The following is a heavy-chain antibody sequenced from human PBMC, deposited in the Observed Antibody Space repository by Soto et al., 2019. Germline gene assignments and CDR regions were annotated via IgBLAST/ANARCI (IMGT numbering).Heavy chain of an antibody. J-gene: IGHJ4*02. V-gene: IGHV1-69*13. CDR2: IIPIFGTA. Sequence: SVKVSCKASGGTFSSYAISWVRQAPGQGLEWMGGIIPIFGTANYAQKFQGRVTITADESTSTAYMELSSLRSEDTAVYYCARDKRGVGATDYFDYWGQGTLVTVSS. CDR1: GGTFSSYA. D-gene: IGHD1-26*01. CDR3: ARDKRGVGATDYFDY.